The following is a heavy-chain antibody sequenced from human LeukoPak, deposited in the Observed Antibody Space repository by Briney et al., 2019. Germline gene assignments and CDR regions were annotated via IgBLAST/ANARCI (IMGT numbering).Heavy chain of an antibody. CDR1: GFTVSSNY. CDR2: IYSGGST. Sequence: GGSLRLSCAASGFTVSSNYMGWVRQAPGKGLECASVIYSGGSTYYADSVKGRFTISRDNSKNTLYLQMNSLRAEDTAVYYCARYPSDQYYFDYWGQGTLVTVSS. V-gene: IGHV3-53*01. J-gene: IGHJ4*02. CDR3: ARYPSDQYYFDY.